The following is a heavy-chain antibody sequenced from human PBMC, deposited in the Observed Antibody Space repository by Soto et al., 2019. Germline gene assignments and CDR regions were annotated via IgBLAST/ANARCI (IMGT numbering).Heavy chain of an antibody. Sequence: PGGSLRLSCAASGFTFDDYAMHWVRQAPGKGLEWVSGISCNSGSIGYADSVKGRFTISRDNAKNSLYLQMNSLRAEDTALYYCAKDNILTGYYRSKYYMNVWGKGTTVTVSS. V-gene: IGHV3-9*01. CDR1: GFTFDDYA. CDR3: AKDNILTGYYRSKYYMNV. D-gene: IGHD3-9*01. CDR2: ISCNSGSI. J-gene: IGHJ6*03.